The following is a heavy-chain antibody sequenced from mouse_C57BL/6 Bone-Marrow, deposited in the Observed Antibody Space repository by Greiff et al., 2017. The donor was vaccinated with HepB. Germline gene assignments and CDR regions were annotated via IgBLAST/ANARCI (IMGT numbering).Heavy chain of an antibody. CDR3: ARERANPYYFDY. V-gene: IGHV1-64*01. CDR1: GYTFTSYW. CDR2: IHPNSGST. Sequence: QVQLQQPGAELVKPGASVKLSCKASGYTFTSYWMHWVKQRPGQGLEWIGMIHPNSGSTNYNEKFKSKATLTVDKSSSTAYMQLSSLTSEDSAVYYCARERANPYYFDYWGQGTTLTVSS. J-gene: IGHJ2*01. D-gene: IGHD3-1*01.